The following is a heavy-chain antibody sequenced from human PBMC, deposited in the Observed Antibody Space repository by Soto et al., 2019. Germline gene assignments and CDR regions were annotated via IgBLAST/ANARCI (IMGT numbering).Heavy chain of an antibody. Sequence: GGSLRLSCAASGFTFSSYAMSWVRQATGKGLEWVSAISGSGGSTYYADAVKGLFTISRDNSKNTLYLQRNSLRAEDTAVYYCAKDRDILTGTSFDYWGQGTLVTVSS. J-gene: IGHJ4*02. CDR2: ISGSGGST. D-gene: IGHD3-9*01. CDR3: AKDRDILTGTSFDY. V-gene: IGHV3-23*01. CDR1: GFTFSSYA.